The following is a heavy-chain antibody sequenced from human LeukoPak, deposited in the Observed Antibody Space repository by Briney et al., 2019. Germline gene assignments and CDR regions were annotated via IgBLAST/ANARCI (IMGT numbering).Heavy chain of an antibody. CDR3: ARQRKRMIVVVSRGGNAFDI. D-gene: IGHD3-22*01. Sequence: SQTLSLTCTVSGVSISSGGYYWSWIRQHPGKGLEWIGYIYYSGSTYYNPSLKSRVTISVDTSKNQFSLKLSSVTAADTAVYYCARQRKRMIVVVSRGGNAFDIWGQGTMVTVSS. V-gene: IGHV4-31*03. CDR1: GVSISSGGYY. CDR2: IYYSGST. J-gene: IGHJ3*02.